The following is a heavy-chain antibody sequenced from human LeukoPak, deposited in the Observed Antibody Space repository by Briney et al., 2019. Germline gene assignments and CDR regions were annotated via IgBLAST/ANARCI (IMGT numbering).Heavy chain of an antibody. CDR3: ARDSSSSFDY. J-gene: IGHJ4*02. Sequence: SETLSLTCTVSGGSISSHYWSWIRQPPGKGLEWIGYIYYSGSTNYNPSLKSRVTISVDSSKNQFSLKLSSVTAADTAVYYCARDSSSSFDYWGQGTLVTVSS. D-gene: IGHD6-6*01. CDR2: IYYSGST. V-gene: IGHV4-59*11. CDR1: GGSISSHY.